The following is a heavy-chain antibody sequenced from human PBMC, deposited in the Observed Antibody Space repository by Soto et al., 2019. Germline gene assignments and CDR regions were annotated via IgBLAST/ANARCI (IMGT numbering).Heavy chain of an antibody. V-gene: IGHV4-59*01. CDR1: GGSISSYY. CDR3: ARDQTNYGDSTNWFDP. CDR2: IYYSGST. Sequence: SETLSLTCTVSGGSISSYYWSWIRQPPGKGLEWIGYIYYSGSTNYNPSLKSRVTISVDTSKNQFSLKLSSVTAADTAVYYCARDQTNYGDSTNWFDPWGQGTLVTVSS. J-gene: IGHJ5*02. D-gene: IGHD4-17*01.